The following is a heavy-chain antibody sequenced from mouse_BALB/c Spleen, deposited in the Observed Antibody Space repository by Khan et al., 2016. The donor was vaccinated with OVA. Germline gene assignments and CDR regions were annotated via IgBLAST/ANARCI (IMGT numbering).Heavy chain of an antibody. J-gene: IGHJ4*01. CDR3: ARQPYYHYNIMDY. CDR1: GFSLTSYG. V-gene: IGHV2-6-1*01. D-gene: IGHD2-10*01. Sequence: VQLVESGPGLVAPSQSLSITCTISGFSLTSYGVHWVRQPPGKGLEWLVVIWSDGSTTYNSALKSRLTISKDNSKNQVFLKMNSLQTDDTDVYFCARQPYYHYNIMDYWGQGTSVTVSS. CDR2: IWSDGST.